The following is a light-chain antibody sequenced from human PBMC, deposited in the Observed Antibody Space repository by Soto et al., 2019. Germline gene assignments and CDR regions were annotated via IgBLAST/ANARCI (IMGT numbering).Light chain of an antibody. CDR1: QSVSRY. V-gene: IGKV3-11*01. J-gene: IGKJ3*01. Sequence: EIVLTQSPATLSLSPGERATLSCRASQSVSRYLAWYQQKPGQVPRLLIYDAFNRATGIPARFSGSGSGTDFTLTISSLEPEDFAVYYCQQRSNWPLTFGPGTKVDIK. CDR2: DAF. CDR3: QQRSNWPLT.